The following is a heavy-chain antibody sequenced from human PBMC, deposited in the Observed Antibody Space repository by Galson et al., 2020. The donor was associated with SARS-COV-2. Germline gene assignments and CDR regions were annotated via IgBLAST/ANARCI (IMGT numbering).Heavy chain of an antibody. D-gene: IGHD3-10*02. CDR1: GYTHTELS. CDR3: ATGSVRGTPNWFDP. Sequence: ASVKVYCKVSGYTHTELSMHWVRQAPGKGLEWMGGFDHEDGETIYAQKFQGRVTMTEDTSTDTAYMELSSLRSEDTAVYYCATGSVRGTPNWFDPWGQGTLVTVSS. V-gene: IGHV1-24*01. J-gene: IGHJ5*02. CDR2: FDHEDGET.